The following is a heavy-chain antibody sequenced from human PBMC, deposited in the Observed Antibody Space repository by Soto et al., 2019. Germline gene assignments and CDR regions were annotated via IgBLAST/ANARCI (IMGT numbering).Heavy chain of an antibody. J-gene: IGHJ5*02. CDR1: PFTPSSYE. CDR3: SRDDVGSGGSCYLGWFEP. V-gene: IGHV3-48*03. Sequence: PWGSLRLSCAACPFTPSSYEMNWDRQAPGKGLEWVPYISSSGSTIHYADSVKGRLTISRDNAKNSLYLQMNSLRAEDTAVYYFSRDDVGSGGSCYLGWFEPWGQETLVTVSS. CDR2: ISSSGSTI. D-gene: IGHD2-15*01.